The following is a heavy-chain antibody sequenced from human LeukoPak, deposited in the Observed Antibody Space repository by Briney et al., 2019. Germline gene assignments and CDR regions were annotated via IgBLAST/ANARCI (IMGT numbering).Heavy chain of an antibody. D-gene: IGHD1-1*01. CDR3: ARDLEPKGYYYMDV. Sequence: ASVKVSCKASGYTFTSYGISWVRQAPGQGLEWMGWISAYNGNTNYAQKFQGRVTITADESTSTAYMELSSLRSEDTAVYYCARDLEPKGYYYMDVWGKGTTVTISS. V-gene: IGHV1-18*01. J-gene: IGHJ6*03. CDR1: GYTFTSYG. CDR2: ISAYNGNT.